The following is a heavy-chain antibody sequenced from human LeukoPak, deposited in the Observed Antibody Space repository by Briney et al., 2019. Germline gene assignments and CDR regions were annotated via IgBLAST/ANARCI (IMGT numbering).Heavy chain of an antibody. CDR2: INPKNAGT. J-gene: IGHJ4*02. CDR3: ARTLYIAAAPGGFDY. CDR1: GYTFTGHY. V-gene: IGHV1-2*02. D-gene: IGHD6-13*01. Sequence: GASVKVSCRASGYTFTGHYMHWVRQAPGQGLEWMGWINPKNAGTNYAQKFQGRVTMTRDTSTGTVYMELSRLRSDDTAVYYCARTLYIAAAPGGFDYWAQGTLVTVSS.